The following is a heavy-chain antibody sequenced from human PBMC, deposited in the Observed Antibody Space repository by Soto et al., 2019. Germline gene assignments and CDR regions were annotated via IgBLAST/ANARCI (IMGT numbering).Heavy chain of an antibody. V-gene: IGHV1-46*01. CDR1: GYTFTSYY. CDR2: INPSGGST. CDR3: ARVGTSHTNWFDP. J-gene: IGHJ5*02. Sequence: ASMKVSCKASGYTFTSYYMHWVRQAPGQGLEWMGIINPSGGSTSYAQKFQGRVTMTRDTSTSTVYMELSSLRSEDTAVYYCARVGTSHTNWFDPGAREPWSPSPQ. D-gene: IGHD1-1*01.